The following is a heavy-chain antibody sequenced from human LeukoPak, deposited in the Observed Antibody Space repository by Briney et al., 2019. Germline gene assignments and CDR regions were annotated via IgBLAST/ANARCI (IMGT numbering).Heavy chain of an antibody. CDR3: ARGLYDYVWGSYSSTYYFDY. D-gene: IGHD3-16*01. Sequence: GGSLRLSCAASGFTVSSNYMSWVRQAPGKGLEWVSVIYSGGSTYYADSVKGRFTISRDNSKNTLYLQMNSLRAEDTAVYHCARGLYDYVWGSYSSTYYFDYWGQGTLVTVSS. CDR2: IYSGGST. J-gene: IGHJ4*02. V-gene: IGHV3-53*01. CDR1: GFTVSSNY.